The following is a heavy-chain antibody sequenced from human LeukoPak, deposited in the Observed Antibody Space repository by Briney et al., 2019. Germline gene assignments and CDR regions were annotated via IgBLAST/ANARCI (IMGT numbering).Heavy chain of an antibody. Sequence: GASVKVSCKASGYSSTHVFTTYPIHWVRQAPGQGLEWLGMINLRGDATIYAQKFQGRVTMTSDSSTTTVYMELSSLKSEDTGLYYCARKWSSRDWFDPWGQGTLVTVSS. J-gene: IGHJ5*02. CDR2: INLRGDAT. CDR3: ARKWSSRDWFDP. V-gene: IGHV1-46*01. CDR1: GYSSTHVFTTYP. D-gene: IGHD2-8*01.